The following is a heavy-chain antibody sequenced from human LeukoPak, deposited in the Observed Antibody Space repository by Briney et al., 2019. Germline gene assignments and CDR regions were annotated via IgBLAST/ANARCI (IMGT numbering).Heavy chain of an antibody. Sequence: GESLKISCKASGYNFATYWIGWVRQMPGKGPEWMGIIYPSDSDTRYSPSFQGQVTISADKSISTAYLQWGSLRASDTAIYYCARTGSRYCQDYWGQGTLVTVSS. J-gene: IGHJ4*02. CDR3: ARTGSRYCQDY. CDR1: GYNFATYW. CDR2: IYPSDSDT. V-gene: IGHV5-51*01. D-gene: IGHD2-15*01.